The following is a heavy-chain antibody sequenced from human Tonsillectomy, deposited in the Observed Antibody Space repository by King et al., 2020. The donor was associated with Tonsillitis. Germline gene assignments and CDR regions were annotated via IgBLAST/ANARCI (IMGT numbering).Heavy chain of an antibody. Sequence: VQLVESGGGLVQPGGSLRLSCSASGFTFSRYAMHWVRQAPGKRLEYFSTISRDGTGSTYHADSAKGRFSMSRDNSKNTMYLQMSSLRAEDTAVYYCVKDSSGDPPSWGQGTLVSVSS. V-gene: IGHV3-64D*06. CDR3: VKDSSGDPPS. CDR1: GFTFSRYA. J-gene: IGHJ4*02. D-gene: IGHD2-21*02. CDR2: ISRDGTGST.